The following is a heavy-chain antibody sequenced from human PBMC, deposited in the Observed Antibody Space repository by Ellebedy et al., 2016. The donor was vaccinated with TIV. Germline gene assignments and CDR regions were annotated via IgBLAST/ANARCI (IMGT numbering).Heavy chain of an antibody. Sequence: GGSLRLSCAASGFTFHDFAMHWVRQAPGKGLEWASGISWDRNYIGYADPVKGRFTISRDNAENSLFLQMNSLRVDDTALYYCAKAQYGSGSYHAIEHWGQGTLVTVSS. V-gene: IGHV3-9*01. J-gene: IGHJ1*01. CDR3: AKAQYGSGSYHAIEH. D-gene: IGHD3-10*01. CDR1: GFTFHDFA. CDR2: ISWDRNYI.